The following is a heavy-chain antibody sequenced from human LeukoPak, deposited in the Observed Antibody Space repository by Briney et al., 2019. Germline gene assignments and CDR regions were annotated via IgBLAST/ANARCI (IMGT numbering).Heavy chain of an antibody. Sequence: GGSLRLSCAASGFTFSSYAMSWVRQAPGKGLEWVAHIKGDGSEKYYVDSVKGRFAIFRDNAKNSLFLQMNTLRAEDTAVYHCVAWTTVTPYWGQGTLVTVSS. V-gene: IGHV3-7*01. D-gene: IGHD4-17*01. CDR3: VAWTTVTPY. CDR2: IKGDGSEK. J-gene: IGHJ4*02. CDR1: GFTFSSYA.